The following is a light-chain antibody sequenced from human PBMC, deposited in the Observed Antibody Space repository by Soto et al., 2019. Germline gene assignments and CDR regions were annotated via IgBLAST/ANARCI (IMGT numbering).Light chain of an antibody. CDR1: QGISSY. V-gene: IGKV1-39*01. CDR3: QQSFSTPWT. Sequence: DIQMTQSPSSLSASVGDSVTITCRASQGISSYLNWYQQKPGKAPKLLIYGTSTLHSGVPSRFSGGASGMDFTLTISSLQPEDSATYFCQQSFSTPWTFGQGTQVE. J-gene: IGKJ1*01. CDR2: GTS.